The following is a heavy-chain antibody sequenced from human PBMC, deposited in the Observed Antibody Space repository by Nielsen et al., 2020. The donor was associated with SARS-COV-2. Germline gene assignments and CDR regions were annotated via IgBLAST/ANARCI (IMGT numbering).Heavy chain of an antibody. CDR3: ARDSSDSSDPDY. CDR1: GYTFTGYY. D-gene: IGHD3-22*01. Sequence: ASVKVSCKASGYTFTGYYMHWVRQAPGQGLEWMGWINPNSGGTNYAQKFQGRVTMTRDTSISTAYMELSRLRSDDTAVHYCARDSSDSSDPDYWGQGTLVTVSS. V-gene: IGHV1-2*02. CDR2: INPNSGGT. J-gene: IGHJ4*02.